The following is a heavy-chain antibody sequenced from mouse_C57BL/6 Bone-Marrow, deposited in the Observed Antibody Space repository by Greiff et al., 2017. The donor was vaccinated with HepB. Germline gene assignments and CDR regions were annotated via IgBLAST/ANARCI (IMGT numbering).Heavy chain of an antibody. V-gene: IGHV5-9*01. CDR2: ISGGGGNT. CDR3: AIYSGSLWYFDV. D-gene: IGHD1-1*01. CDR1: GFTFSSYT. J-gene: IGHJ1*03. Sequence: EVKLMESGGGLVKPGGSLKLSCAASGFTFSSYTMSWVRQTPEKRLEWVATISGGGGNTYYPDSVKGRFTISRDNAKNTLYLQMSSLRSEDTALYYCAIYSGSLWYFDVWGTGTTVTVSS.